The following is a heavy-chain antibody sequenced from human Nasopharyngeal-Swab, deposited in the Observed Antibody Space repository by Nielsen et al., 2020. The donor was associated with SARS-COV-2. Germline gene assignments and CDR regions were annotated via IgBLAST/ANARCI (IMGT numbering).Heavy chain of an antibody. CDR2: ISYDESNK. CDR1: GFTFSSYA. Sequence: GESLKISCAASGFTFSSYAMHWVRQAPGKGLEWVAVISYDESNKYYADSVKGRFTISRDNSKNTLYLQMNSLRAEDTAVYYCARDATYYYDSSGYYYPHYYYYGMDVWGQGTTVTVSS. V-gene: IGHV3-30-3*01. D-gene: IGHD3-22*01. J-gene: IGHJ6*02. CDR3: ARDATYYYDSSGYYYPHYYYYGMDV.